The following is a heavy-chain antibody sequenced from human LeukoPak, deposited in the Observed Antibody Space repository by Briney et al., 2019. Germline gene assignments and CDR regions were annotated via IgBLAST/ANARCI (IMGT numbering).Heavy chain of an antibody. CDR3: ARDLSARGYMDV. CDR1: GFSFSSYW. V-gene: IGHV3-21*01. Sequence: GGSLRLSCAASGFSFSSYWMSWVRQAPGKGLEWVSSISSSSSYIYYADSVKGRFTISRDNAKNSLYLQMNSLRAEDTAVYYCARDLSARGYMDVWGKGTTVTVSS. J-gene: IGHJ6*03. CDR2: ISSSSSYI. D-gene: IGHD3-16*02.